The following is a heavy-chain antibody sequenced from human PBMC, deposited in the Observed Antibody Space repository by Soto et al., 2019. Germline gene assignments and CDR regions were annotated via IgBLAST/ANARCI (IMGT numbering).Heavy chain of an antibody. CDR3: AKESGASAGTVEY. CDR1: RASISNSY. J-gene: IGHJ4*02. CDR2: IYASRDT. Sequence: QVQLQESGPGLVKPSETLSLTCTVSRASISNSYWSWIRQPAGKGLEWIGRIYASRDTNYNPSLMSRVTMSIDTSRKQFYLKVTSVTAADTAIYYCAKESGASAGTVEYWGQGILVTVSS. D-gene: IGHD6-13*01. V-gene: IGHV4-4*07.